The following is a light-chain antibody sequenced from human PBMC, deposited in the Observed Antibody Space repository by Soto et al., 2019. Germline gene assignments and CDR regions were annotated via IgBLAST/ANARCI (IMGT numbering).Light chain of an antibody. CDR2: LAS. Sequence: VLTQSPLSLAVTPGEPASISCRSSQSLLYSNGANYLAWYLQRPGQSPQLLIFLASNRASGVTDRFSGSGSGTDFTLKISRVEAEDVGIYYCMQALQARTFGPGTRVEFK. CDR1: QSLLYSNGANY. V-gene: IGKV2-28*01. J-gene: IGKJ1*01. CDR3: MQALQART.